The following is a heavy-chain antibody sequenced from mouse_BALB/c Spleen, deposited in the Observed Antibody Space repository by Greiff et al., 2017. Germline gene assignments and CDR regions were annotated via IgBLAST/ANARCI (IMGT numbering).Heavy chain of an antibody. CDR3: ARIRITTRAMDY. J-gene: IGHJ4*01. CDR1: GFTFSSFG. CDR2: ISSGSSTI. V-gene: IGHV5-17*02. Sequence: DVMLVESGGGLVQPGGSRKLSCAASGFTFSSFGMHWVRQAPEKGLEWVAYISSGSSTIYYADTVKGRFTISRDNPKNTLFLQMTSLRSEDTAMYYCARIRITTRAMDYWGQGTSVTVSS. D-gene: IGHD1-2*01.